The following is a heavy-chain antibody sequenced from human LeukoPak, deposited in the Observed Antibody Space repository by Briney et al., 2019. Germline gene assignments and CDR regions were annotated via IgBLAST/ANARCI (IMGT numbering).Heavy chain of an antibody. V-gene: IGHV3-53*04. CDR2: IYSAGNT. CDR3: ARGGTPGYSSGRIDY. D-gene: IGHD6-19*01. CDR1: GFTVSSNY. Sequence: QTGGSLRLSCVASGFTVSSNYMSWVRQAPGKGLEWVSVIYSAGNTYYADSVKGRFTISRHNSENTLYLHMNSLRVEDTAVYFCARGGTPGYSSGRIDYWGQGTLVTVSS. J-gene: IGHJ4*02.